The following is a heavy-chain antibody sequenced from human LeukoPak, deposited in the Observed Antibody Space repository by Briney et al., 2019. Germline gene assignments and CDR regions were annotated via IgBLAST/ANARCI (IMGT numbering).Heavy chain of an antibody. D-gene: IGHD3-22*01. V-gene: IGHV4-59*02. CDR1: GGSVNLYY. CDR2: FHYSGST. CDR3: ARDRRDLTYYYVSSNAFDT. Sequence: PSETLSLTCPVSGGSVNLYYWSWIRQPPGKGLEWVGYFHYSGSTNSNPSLRSRVAMSVDTSKNQFSLKLTSVTAADTAVYFCARDRRDLTYYYVSSNAFDTWGPGTMVTVSS. J-gene: IGHJ3*02.